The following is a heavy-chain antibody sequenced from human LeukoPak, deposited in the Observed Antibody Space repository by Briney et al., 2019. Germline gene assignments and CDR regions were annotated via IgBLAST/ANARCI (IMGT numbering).Heavy chain of an antibody. D-gene: IGHD2-2*01. Sequence: VASVKVSRKASGGTFSSYAISWVRQAPGQGLEWMGGIIPIFGTANYAQKFQGRVTITADESTSTAYMELSSLRSEDTAVYYCAREGIIVVVPAATGWFDPWGQGTLVTVSS. CDR1: GGTFSSYA. V-gene: IGHV1-69*01. CDR3: AREGIIVVVPAATGWFDP. CDR2: IIPIFGTA. J-gene: IGHJ5*02.